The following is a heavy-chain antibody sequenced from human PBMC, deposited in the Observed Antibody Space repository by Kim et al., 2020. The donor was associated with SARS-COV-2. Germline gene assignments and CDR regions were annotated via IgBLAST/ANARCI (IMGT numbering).Heavy chain of an antibody. J-gene: IGHJ6*02. CDR3: ARDRTVYSSGWYGETGNYYYYYGMDV. CDR1: GFTFSSYW. CDR2: IKQEGSEK. Sequence: GGSLRLSCAASGFTFSSYWMSWVRQAPGKGLEWVANIKQEGSEKYYVDSVKGRFTISRDNAKNSLYLQMNSLRAEDTAVYYCARDRTVYSSGWYGETGNYYYYYGMDVWGQGNPVTVSS. D-gene: IGHD6-19*01. V-gene: IGHV3-7*01.